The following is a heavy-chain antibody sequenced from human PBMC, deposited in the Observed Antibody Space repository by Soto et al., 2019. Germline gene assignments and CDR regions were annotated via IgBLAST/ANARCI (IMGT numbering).Heavy chain of an antibody. CDR3: GRHNRYSSTWFEGWFDP. D-gene: IGHD6-13*01. V-gene: IGHV5-51*03. CDR2: IHPGDSDT. CDR1: GYSFTNYW. J-gene: IGHJ5*02. Sequence: EVQLVQSGAEVKKAGESLKISCQGSGYSFTNYWVGWVRQIPGRGLEWMGIIHPGDSDTRYSPFFQGQVTISADKSISTAYLQWSSLKASDNAMYYCGRHNRYSSTWFEGWFDPWGQGTLVTVSS.